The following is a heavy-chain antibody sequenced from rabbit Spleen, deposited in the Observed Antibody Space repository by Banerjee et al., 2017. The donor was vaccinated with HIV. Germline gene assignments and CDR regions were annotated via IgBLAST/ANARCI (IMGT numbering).Heavy chain of an antibody. CDR2: IGTGSGST. V-gene: IGHV1S45*01. Sequence: QEQLVESGGGLVQPEGSLTLTCTASGFSFSNSYYMCWVRQAPGKGLEWIACIGTGSGSTWYARWAKGRFTISKTSSTVTLQMTSLTAADTATYFCARNLAGGGAWALIQLDLWGPGTLVTVS. J-gene: IGHJ3*01. CDR1: GFSFSNSYY. D-gene: IGHD4-1*01. CDR3: ARNLAGGGAWALIQLDL.